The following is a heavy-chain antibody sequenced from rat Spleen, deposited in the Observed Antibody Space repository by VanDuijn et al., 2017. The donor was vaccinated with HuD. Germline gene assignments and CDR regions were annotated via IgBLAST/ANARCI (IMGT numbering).Heavy chain of an antibody. J-gene: IGHJ1*01. D-gene: IGHD1-1*01. CDR2: ITNTGGSI. Sequence: EVQLVESGGGLVQPGRSLKLSCVASGFTFNNYWMSWIRQAPGKGLEWVASITNTGGSIYYPDSVKGRFTISRDNAQNTLYLQMNSLRSEDTATYYCTRGRVQWYWYFDFWGPGTMVTVSS. CDR1: GFTFNNYW. V-gene: IGHV5-31*01. CDR3: TRGRVQWYWYFDF.